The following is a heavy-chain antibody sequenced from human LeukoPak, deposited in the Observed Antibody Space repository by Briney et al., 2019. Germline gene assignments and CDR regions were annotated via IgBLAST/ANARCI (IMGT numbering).Heavy chain of an antibody. J-gene: IGHJ1*01. V-gene: IGHV1-46*01. CDR3: AREDYYDSSFQH. Sequence: RASVKVSCKASGYTFTGYYMHWVRQAPGQGLEWMGIINPSGGSTSYAQKLQGRVTMTTDTSTSTAYMELRSLRSDDTAVFYCAREDYYDSSFQHWGQGTLVTVSS. D-gene: IGHD3-22*01. CDR2: INPSGGST. CDR1: GYTFTGYY.